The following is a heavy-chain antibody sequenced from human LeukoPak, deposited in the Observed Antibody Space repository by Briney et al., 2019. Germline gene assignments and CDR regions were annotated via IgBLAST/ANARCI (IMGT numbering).Heavy chain of an antibody. J-gene: IGHJ4*02. CDR3: AKDHRYSSSWY. D-gene: IGHD6-13*01. Sequence: GRSRRLSCAASGFTFGNYAVSWVRQAPGKGLEWVSAISGSGINTYYAGSVKGRFTISRDNAKNSLYLQLNSLRAEDTAVYYCAKDHRYSSSWYWGQGTLVTVSS. CDR1: GFTFGNYA. CDR2: ISGSGINT. V-gene: IGHV3-23*01.